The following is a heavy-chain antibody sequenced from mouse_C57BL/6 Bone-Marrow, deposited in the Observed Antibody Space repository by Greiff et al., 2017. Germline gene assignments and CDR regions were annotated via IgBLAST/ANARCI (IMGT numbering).Heavy chain of an antibody. CDR3: ARSGPSYYGSTYWYFDV. Sequence: QVQLQQSGAELMKPGASVKLSCKATGYTFTGYWIEWVKQRPGHGLEWIGEILPGSGSTNYNEKFKGKATFTADTSSNTAYMQLSSLTTEDSAIYYCARSGPSYYGSTYWYFDVWGTGTTVTVSS. J-gene: IGHJ1*03. CDR1: GYTFTGYW. CDR2: ILPGSGST. D-gene: IGHD1-1*01. V-gene: IGHV1-9*01.